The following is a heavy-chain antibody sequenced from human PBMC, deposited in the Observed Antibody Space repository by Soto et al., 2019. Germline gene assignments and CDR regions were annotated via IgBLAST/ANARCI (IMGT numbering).Heavy chain of an antibody. J-gene: IGHJ4*02. V-gene: IGHV3-9*01. CDR2: IGWNSVSI. CDR3: AKDMGSRIATSAAGTY. D-gene: IGHD6-13*01. Sequence: PGGSLRLSCAASGFTFEDYAMHWVRQAPGKGLEWVSGIGWNSVSIGYADSVKGRFTISRDNAKNSLYLQMNSLRAEDTALYYCAKDMGSRIATSAAGTYWGQGTLVTVSS. CDR1: GFTFEDYA.